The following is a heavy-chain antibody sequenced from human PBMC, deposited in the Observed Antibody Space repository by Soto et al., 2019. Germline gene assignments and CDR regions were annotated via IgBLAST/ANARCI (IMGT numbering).Heavy chain of an antibody. D-gene: IGHD3-10*01. V-gene: IGHV4-34*01. CDR2: IYHSGST. Sequence: SETLSLTCAVYGGSFSGYYWSWIRQPPGKGLEWIGYIYHSGSTYYNPSLKSRVTISVDRSKNQFSLKLSSVTAADTAVYYCARGYYGSGSAENWFDPWGQGTLVTVSS. CDR3: ARGYYGSGSAENWFDP. J-gene: IGHJ5*02. CDR1: GGSFSGYY.